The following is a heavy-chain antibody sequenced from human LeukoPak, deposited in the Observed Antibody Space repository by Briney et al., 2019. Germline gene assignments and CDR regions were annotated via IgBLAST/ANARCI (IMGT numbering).Heavy chain of an antibody. Sequence: GESLKISCAASGFTFSSYGMHWVRQAPGKGLEWVAVIWYDGSNKYYADSVKGRFTISRDNSKNTLYLQMNSLRAEDTAVYYCARDQNYDILTGCLDYWGQGTLVTVSS. CDR1: GFTFSSYG. V-gene: IGHV3-33*01. CDR2: IWYDGSNK. J-gene: IGHJ4*02. CDR3: ARDQNYDILTGCLDY. D-gene: IGHD3-9*01.